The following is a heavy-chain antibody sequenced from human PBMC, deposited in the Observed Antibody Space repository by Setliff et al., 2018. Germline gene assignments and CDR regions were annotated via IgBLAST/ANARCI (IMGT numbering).Heavy chain of an antibody. Sequence: ASVKVSCKASGYTFSSYSMHWVRQAPGQRLEWMGWINAANENTQYSKKFQGRLTITRDTSANTAYMELSSLRSEDTAAYYCARDREYCSRTSCYIDYWGQGALVTVSS. CDR2: INAANENT. D-gene: IGHD2-2*02. CDR1: GYTFSSYS. V-gene: IGHV1-3*01. J-gene: IGHJ4*02. CDR3: ARDREYCSRTSCYIDY.